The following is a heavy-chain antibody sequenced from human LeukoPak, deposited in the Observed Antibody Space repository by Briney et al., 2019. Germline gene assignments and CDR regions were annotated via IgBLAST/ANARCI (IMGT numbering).Heavy chain of an antibody. CDR2: IYYSGST. Sequence: SETLSLTCTVSGGSISSSSYYWGWLRQPPGKGLEWIGSIYYSGSTYYNPSLKSRVTISVDTSKNQFSLKLSSVTAADTAVYYCAREDQSRPDYGLDYWGQGTLVTVSS. CDR3: AREDQSRPDYGLDY. V-gene: IGHV4-39*07. CDR1: GGSISSSSYY. D-gene: IGHD3-10*01. J-gene: IGHJ4*02.